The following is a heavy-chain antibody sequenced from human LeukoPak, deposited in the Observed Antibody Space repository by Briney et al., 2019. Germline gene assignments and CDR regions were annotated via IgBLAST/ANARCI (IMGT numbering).Heavy chain of an antibody. CDR3: ATFPGSSYGPNYYYYGMDV. CDR1: GYTLTELS. Sequence: ASVKVSCKVSGYTLTELSMHWVRQAPGKGLEWMGGFDPEDGETIYAQKFQGRVIMTEDTSTDTAYMELSSLRSEDTAVYYCATFPGSSYGPNYYYYGMDVWGQGTTVTVSS. V-gene: IGHV1-24*01. D-gene: IGHD5-18*01. J-gene: IGHJ6*02. CDR2: FDPEDGET.